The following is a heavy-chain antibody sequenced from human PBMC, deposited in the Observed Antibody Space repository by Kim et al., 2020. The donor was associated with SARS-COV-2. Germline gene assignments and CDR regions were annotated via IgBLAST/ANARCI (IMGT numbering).Heavy chain of an antibody. V-gene: IGHV3-30*18. D-gene: IGHD2-8*01. CDR1: GFTFSRYG. J-gene: IGHJ4*02. CDR2: ISSDGFNT. Sequence: GGSLRLSCATSGFTFSRYGMHWVRQAPGKGLEWVAMISSDGFNTYYADSVKGRFAISRDNSKNTLYLQMNSLRAEDTALYYCAKEEDSVYYFDCWVQGTL. CDR3: AKEEDSVYYFDC.